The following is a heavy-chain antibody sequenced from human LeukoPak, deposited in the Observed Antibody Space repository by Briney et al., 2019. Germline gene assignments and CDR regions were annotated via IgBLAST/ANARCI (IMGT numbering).Heavy chain of an antibody. Sequence: GGSLRLSCAASGFTFSSYDMHWVRQATGKGLEWVSAIGTAGDTYYPGSVKGRFTISRENAENSLYLQMNSLRAGDTAVYYCARGMHSGYDWHFDYWGQGTLVTVSS. J-gene: IGHJ4*02. V-gene: IGHV3-13*01. D-gene: IGHD5-12*01. CDR3: ARGMHSGYDWHFDY. CDR1: GFTFSSYD. CDR2: IGTAGDT.